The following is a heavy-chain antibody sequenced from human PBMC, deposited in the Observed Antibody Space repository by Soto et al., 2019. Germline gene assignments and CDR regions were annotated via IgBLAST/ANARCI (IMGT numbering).Heavy chain of an antibody. J-gene: IGHJ6*02. Sequence: PSETLSLTCTVSGGSISSSYYWSWIRQHPGKGLEWIGYIYYSGSTYYNPSLKSRVTISVDTSKNQFSLKLSSVTAADTAVYYCARLIRELHYYYGMDVWGQGTTVTVSS. V-gene: IGHV4-31*03. CDR3: ARLIRELHYYYGMDV. CDR2: IYYSGST. CDR1: GGSISSSYY. D-gene: IGHD3-10*01.